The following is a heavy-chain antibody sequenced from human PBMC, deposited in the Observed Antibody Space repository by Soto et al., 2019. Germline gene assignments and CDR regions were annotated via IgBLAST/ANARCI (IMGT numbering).Heavy chain of an antibody. V-gene: IGHV4-31*03. J-gene: IGHJ4*02. Sequence: PSETLSPTCTVSGGSISSGGYYWSWIRQHPGKGLEWIGYIYYSGSTYYNPSLKSRVTISVDTSKNQFSLKLSSVTAADTAVYYCARVPRTSGYDPPGFDYWGQGTLVTVSS. CDR3: ARVPRTSGYDPPGFDY. CDR1: GGSISSGGYY. D-gene: IGHD5-12*01. CDR2: IYYSGST.